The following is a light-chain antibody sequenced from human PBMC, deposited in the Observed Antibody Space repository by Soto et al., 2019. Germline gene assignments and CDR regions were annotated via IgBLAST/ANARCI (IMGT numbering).Light chain of an antibody. CDR1: QSVSTRS. V-gene: IGKV3-20*01. Sequence: EVLLTQSPGTLSLSPGERATLSCSASQSVSTRSLAWYQQKPGQAPRLLISGASSRAADIPDRFSGSGSGTDFTLTINRLEPEDFAVYYCQQYDSSPRTFGQGTKADVK. CDR3: QQYDSSPRT. CDR2: GAS. J-gene: IGKJ1*01.